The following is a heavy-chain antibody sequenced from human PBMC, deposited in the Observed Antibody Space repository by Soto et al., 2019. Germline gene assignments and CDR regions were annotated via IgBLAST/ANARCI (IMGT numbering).Heavy chain of an antibody. V-gene: IGHV1-18*01. CDR2: ISAYNGNT. D-gene: IGHD3-10*01. J-gene: IGHJ6*02. CDR3: ARDLTMVRAVITNYYYSGMDV. CDR1: GYTFTSYG. Sequence: QVQLVQSGAEVKKPGASVKVSCKASGYTFTSYGISWVRQAPGQGLEWMGWISAYNGNTNYAQKLQGRVTMTTDTSTSTAYMELRSLRSDDTAMYYCARDLTMVRAVITNYYYSGMDVWGQGTTVTVSS.